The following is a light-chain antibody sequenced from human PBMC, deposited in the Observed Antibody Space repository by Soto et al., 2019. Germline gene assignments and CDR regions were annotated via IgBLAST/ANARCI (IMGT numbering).Light chain of an antibody. CDR2: LTS. J-gene: IGKJ4*01. CDR3: QQYDTSPPT. Sequence: EIVLTQSPGTLSLSPGERATLSCRTSQSLTSNNLAWHQQKPGQAPRLLIDLTSRRVTGTPDRFSGSGSGTDFTLTISRLEPEDFAVYFCQQYDTSPPTFGGGTKVESK. CDR1: QSLTSNN. V-gene: IGKV3-20*01.